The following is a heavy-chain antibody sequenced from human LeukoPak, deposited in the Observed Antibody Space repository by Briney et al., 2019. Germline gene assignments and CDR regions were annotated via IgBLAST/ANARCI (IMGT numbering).Heavy chain of an antibody. Sequence: ASVKVSCKASGGTFSSYTISWVRQAPGQGLEWMGRIIPILGIANYAQKFQGRVTITADKSTSTAYMELSSLRSEDTAVYYCARVEDYYDSSGYYPTGSGWFDPWGQGTLVTVSS. D-gene: IGHD3-22*01. J-gene: IGHJ5*02. V-gene: IGHV1-69*02. CDR3: ARVEDYYDSSGYYPTGSGWFDP. CDR1: GGTFSSYT. CDR2: IIPILGIA.